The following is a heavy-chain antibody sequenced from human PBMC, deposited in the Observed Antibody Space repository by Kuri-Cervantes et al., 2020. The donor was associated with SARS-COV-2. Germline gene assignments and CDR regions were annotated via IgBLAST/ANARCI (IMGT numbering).Heavy chain of an antibody. Sequence: SETLSLTCTVSGGSISSYYWSWIRQPAGKGLEWIGRIYTSGGTNYNPSLKSRVTISVDTSKNQFSLKLSSVTAADTAVYYCARPLEGGDYFDYWGQGTLVTVSS. D-gene: IGHD3-16*01. CDR2: IYTSGGT. CDR1: GGSISSYY. CDR3: ARPLEGGDYFDY. V-gene: IGHV4-4*07. J-gene: IGHJ4*02.